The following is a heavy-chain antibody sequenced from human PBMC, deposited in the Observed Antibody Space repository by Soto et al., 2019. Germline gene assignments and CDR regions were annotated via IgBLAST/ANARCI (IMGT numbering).Heavy chain of an antibody. V-gene: IGHV3-33*01. D-gene: IGHD5-18*01. CDR2: IWYDGSNK. CDR1: GFTFSSYG. J-gene: IGHJ6*02. CDR3: ARVPNTAMDYYYYYGMDV. Sequence: QVQLVESGGGVVQPGRSLRLSCAASGFTFSSYGMHWVRQAPGKGLEWVAVIWYDGSNKYYADSVKGRFTISRDNSKKPLYLQMNSLRAQDTAVYYCARVPNTAMDYYYYYGMDVWGQGTTVTVSS.